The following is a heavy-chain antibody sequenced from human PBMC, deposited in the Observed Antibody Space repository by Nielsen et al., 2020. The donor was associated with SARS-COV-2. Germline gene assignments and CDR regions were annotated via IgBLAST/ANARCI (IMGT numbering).Heavy chain of an antibody. V-gene: IGHV3-7*01. CDR1: GFTFSSYW. Sequence: GESLKISCAASGFTFSSYWMSWVRQAPGKGLEWVANIKQDGSEKYYVDSVKGRFTISRDNAKNSLYLQMNSLRAEDTAVYYCARATALVVCWELLGCAFDIWGQGTMVTVSS. CDR2: IKQDGSEK. CDR3: ARATALVVCWELLGCAFDI. J-gene: IGHJ3*02. D-gene: IGHD1-26*01.